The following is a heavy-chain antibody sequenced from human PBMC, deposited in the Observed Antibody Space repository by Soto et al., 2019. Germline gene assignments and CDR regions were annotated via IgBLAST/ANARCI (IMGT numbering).Heavy chain of an antibody. V-gene: IGHV3-21*01. CDR2: ISSSSSYI. D-gene: IGHD1-26*01. Sequence: EVQLVESGGGLVKPGGSLRLSCAASGFTFSSYSMNWVRQAPGKGLEWVSSISSSSSYIYYADSVKGRFTISRDNAKNSLYLQMNSLRAEDTAVCYCAGDLNIVGATTGDYYYCMDVWGQGTTVTVSS. CDR1: GFTFSSYS. J-gene: IGHJ6*02. CDR3: AGDLNIVGATTGDYYYCMDV.